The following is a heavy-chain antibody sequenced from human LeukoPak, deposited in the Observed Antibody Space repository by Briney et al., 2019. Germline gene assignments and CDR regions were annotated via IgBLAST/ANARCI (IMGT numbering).Heavy chain of an antibody. V-gene: IGHV4-39*07. Sequence: SETLSLTGTVSGGSISSSSYYWGWIRQPPGKGLEWIGSIYYSGSTYYNPSLKSRVTISVDTSKNQFSLKLSPVTAADTAVYYCARGIPYYYYYMDVWGKGTTVT. CDR1: GGSISSSSYY. CDR3: ARGIPYYYYYMDV. CDR2: IYYSGST. J-gene: IGHJ6*03.